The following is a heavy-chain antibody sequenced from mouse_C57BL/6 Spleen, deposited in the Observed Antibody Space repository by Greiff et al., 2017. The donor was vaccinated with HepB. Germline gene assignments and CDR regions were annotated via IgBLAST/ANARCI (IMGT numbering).Heavy chain of an antibody. CDR2: ISDGGSYT. CDR3: ARDPPYSNYGYFDV. CDR1: GFTFSSYA. Sequence: DVKLVESGGGLVKPGGSLKLSCAASGFTFSSYAMSWVRQTPEKRLEWVATISDGGSYTYYPDNVKGRFTISRDNAKNNLYLQMSHLKSEDTAMYYCARDPPYSNYGYFDVWGTGTTVTVSS. D-gene: IGHD2-5*01. V-gene: IGHV5-4*01. J-gene: IGHJ1*03.